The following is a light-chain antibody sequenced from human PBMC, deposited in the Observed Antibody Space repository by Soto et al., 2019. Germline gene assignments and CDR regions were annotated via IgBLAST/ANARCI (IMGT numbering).Light chain of an antibody. Sequence: EIVLTQSPGNLSLSPGERATLSCRASQNVDSNYLAWYQQKPGQAPRIIIFGASGRATGIPDRFSGSGSGTDFTLTISSLQSEDFAVYYCHQYNIWPPLLFGGGTKVDIK. CDR3: HQYNIWPPLL. V-gene: IGKV3-20*01. CDR2: GAS. CDR1: QNVDSNY. J-gene: IGKJ4*01.